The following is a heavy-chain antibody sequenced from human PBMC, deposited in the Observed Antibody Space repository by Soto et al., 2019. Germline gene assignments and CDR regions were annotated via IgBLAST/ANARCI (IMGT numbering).Heavy chain of an antibody. CDR2: IWYDGSNK. Sequence: GGSLRLSCAASGFTFSSYGMHWVRQAPGKGLEWVAVIWYDGSNKYYADSVKGRFTISRDNSKNTLYLQMNSLRAEDTAVYYCARGRRYSSSWYYFDYWGQGTLVTVSS. CDR3: ARGRRYSSSWYYFDY. J-gene: IGHJ4*02. CDR1: GFTFSSYG. V-gene: IGHV3-33*01. D-gene: IGHD6-13*01.